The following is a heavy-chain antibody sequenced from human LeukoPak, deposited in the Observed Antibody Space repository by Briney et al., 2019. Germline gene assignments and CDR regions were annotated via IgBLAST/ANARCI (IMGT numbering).Heavy chain of an antibody. CDR2: INSDGNDA. Sequence: PGGSLRLSCAASGFTFSSYSMNWVRQAPGKGLVWVSRINSDGNDATYADSVKGRFTISRDNAKKMLFLQMTSLRAEDTAVYYCTRDFYSSSWDWGQGTLVTVSS. J-gene: IGHJ1*01. D-gene: IGHD6-13*01. CDR3: TRDFYSSSWD. V-gene: IGHV3-74*01. CDR1: GFTFSSYS.